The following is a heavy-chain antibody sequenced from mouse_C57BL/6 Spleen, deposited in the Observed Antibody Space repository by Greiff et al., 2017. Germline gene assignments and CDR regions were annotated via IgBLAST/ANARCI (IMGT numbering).Heavy chain of an antibody. CDR2: IDPEDGET. D-gene: IGHD3-2*02. CDR3: ARSAQSPMDY. CDR1: GFNIKDYY. V-gene: IGHV14-2*01. Sequence: EVQLQQSGAELVKPGASVKLSCTASGFNIKDYYMHWVKQRTEQGLEWIGRIDPEDGETKYAPKFQCKATITADTSSNTAYLQLSSLTSEDTAVYYCARSAQSPMDYWGQGASVTVSS. J-gene: IGHJ4*01.